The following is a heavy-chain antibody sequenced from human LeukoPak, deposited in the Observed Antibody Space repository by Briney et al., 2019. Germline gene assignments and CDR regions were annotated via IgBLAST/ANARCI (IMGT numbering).Heavy chain of an antibody. CDR3: ARHGAAAGRMDV. CDR2: IDYIGST. J-gene: IGHJ6*02. Sequence: SETLSLTCSVSGGSIIGYWWSWIRQPPGKGLEWIGYIDYIGSTNYNPSLKSRVTISVDKSKNHFSLELTSVTAADTAVYYCARHGAAAGRMDVWGQGTTVTVSS. D-gene: IGHD6-13*01. V-gene: IGHV4-59*08. CDR1: GGSIIGYW.